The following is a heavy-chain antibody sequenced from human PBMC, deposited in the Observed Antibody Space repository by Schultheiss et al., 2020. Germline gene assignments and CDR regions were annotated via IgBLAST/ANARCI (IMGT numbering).Heavy chain of an antibody. CDR2: ISSSSSYI. CDR3: TTVRITIFGVVMSRYYYYGMDV. J-gene: IGHJ6*02. Sequence: GGSLRLSCAASGFTFSSYSMNWVRQAPGKGLEWVSYISSSSSYIYYADSVKGRFTISRDNAKNSLYLQMNSLRAEDTAVYYCTTVRITIFGVVMSRYYYYGMDVWGQGTTVTVSS. CDR1: GFTFSSYS. D-gene: IGHD3-3*01. V-gene: IGHV3-21*05.